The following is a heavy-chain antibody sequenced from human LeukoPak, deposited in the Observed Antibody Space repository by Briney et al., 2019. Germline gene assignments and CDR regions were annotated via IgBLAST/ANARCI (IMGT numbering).Heavy chain of an antibody. V-gene: IGHV6-1*01. CDR1: GDSVSSNSAA. CDR2: TYYRSQWIY. CDR3: ARSGSGSYSI. Sequence: SQTLSLTCAISGDSVSSNSAAWNWIRQSPSRGLEWLGRTYYRSQWIYDYTPSVKSRITINPDTSKNQFSLQLNSVTPEDTAVYYCARSGSGSYSIWGQGSLVTASS. D-gene: IGHD3-10*01. J-gene: IGHJ4*02.